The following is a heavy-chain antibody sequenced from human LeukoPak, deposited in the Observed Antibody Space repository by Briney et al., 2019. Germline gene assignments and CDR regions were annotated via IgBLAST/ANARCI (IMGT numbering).Heavy chain of an antibody. CDR2: INPNSGGT. V-gene: IGHV1-2*02. CDR3: ATLSIAAARGKDAFDI. Sequence: ASVKVSCKASGYTFTAYYMHWVRQAPGQGLEWMGWINPNSGGTNYAQKFQGRVTLTRDTSISTAYMELSSLRSEDTAVYYCATLSIAAARGKDAFDIWGQGTMVTVSS. J-gene: IGHJ3*02. D-gene: IGHD6-13*01. CDR1: GYTFTAYY.